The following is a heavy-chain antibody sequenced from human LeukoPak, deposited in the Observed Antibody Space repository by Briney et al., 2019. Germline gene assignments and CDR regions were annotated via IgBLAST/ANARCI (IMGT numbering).Heavy chain of an antibody. Sequence: GGSLRLSCVASGFTFRSYTMNWVRQAPGKGLEWVANIKQDGSEKYYVDSVKGRFTISRDNAKNSLYLQMNSLRAEDTAVYYCARGRSDWGFDYWGQGTLVTVSS. CDR2: IKQDGSEK. CDR1: GFTFRSYT. D-gene: IGHD7-27*01. J-gene: IGHJ4*02. V-gene: IGHV3-7*01. CDR3: ARGRSDWGFDY.